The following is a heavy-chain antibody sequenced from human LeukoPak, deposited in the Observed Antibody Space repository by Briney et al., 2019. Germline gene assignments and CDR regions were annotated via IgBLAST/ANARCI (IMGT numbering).Heavy chain of an antibody. CDR3: ARVGRSGGVFDS. CDR1: GFTFSSYN. V-gene: IGHV3-21*01. CDR2: ISSSSSYI. D-gene: IGHD3-10*01. Sequence: PGGSLRLSCAASGFTFSSYNMNWVRQAPGKGLEWVSSISSSSSYIYYADSMKGRFTISRDNAKNSLYLQMNSLRAEDTTVYYCARVGRSGGVFDSWGQGTLVTVSS. J-gene: IGHJ4*02.